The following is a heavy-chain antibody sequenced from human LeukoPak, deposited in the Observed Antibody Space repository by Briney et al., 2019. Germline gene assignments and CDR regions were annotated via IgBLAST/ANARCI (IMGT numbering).Heavy chain of an antibody. V-gene: IGHV1-2*06. D-gene: IGHD6-19*01. J-gene: IGHJ4*02. CDR1: GYTFTGYY. Sequence: ASVKVSCKASGYTFTGYYMHWVRQAPGQGLEWMGRINPNSGGTNYAQKFQGRVTMTRDTSISTAYMELSRLRSDDTTVYYCARQDHSSGWYFIDYWGQGTLVTVSS. CDR2: INPNSGGT. CDR3: ARQDHSSGWYFIDY.